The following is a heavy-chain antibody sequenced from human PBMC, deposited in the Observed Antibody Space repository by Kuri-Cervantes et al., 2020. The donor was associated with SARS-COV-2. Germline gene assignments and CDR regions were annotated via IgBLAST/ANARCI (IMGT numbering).Heavy chain of an antibody. J-gene: IGHJ4*02. CDR2: IYYSGST. CDR3: ATHYDFWSAFDY. D-gene: IGHD3-3*01. Sequence: GSLRLSCAVYGRSFSGYYWGWIRQSPGKGLEWIGSIYYSGSTYYNPSLKSRVTISVDTSKNQFSPKLSSVTAADTAVYYCATHYDFWSAFDYWGQGTLVTVSS. V-gene: IGHV4-39*01. CDR1: GRSFSGYY.